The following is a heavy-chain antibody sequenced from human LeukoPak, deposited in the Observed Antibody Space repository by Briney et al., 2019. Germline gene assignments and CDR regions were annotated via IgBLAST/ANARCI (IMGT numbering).Heavy chain of an antibody. CDR2: INGGSGNT. CDR1: GYTFIDYT. J-gene: IGHJ6*02. Sequence: ASVKVSWKASGYTFIDYTTHWLRQAPGQRLDWMGWINGGSGNTKYSPEFQGRVTITRDTSASTGYMELRSLRSDDTAVYFCARDRGNIVVVPAATYYYYNGMDVWGQGTTVTVSS. CDR3: ARDRGNIVVVPAATYYYYNGMDV. D-gene: IGHD2-2*01. V-gene: IGHV1-3*01.